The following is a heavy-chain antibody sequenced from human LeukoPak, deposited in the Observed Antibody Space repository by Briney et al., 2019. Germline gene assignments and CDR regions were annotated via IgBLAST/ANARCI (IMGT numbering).Heavy chain of an antibody. CDR3: ARRLGGGYYYYMDV. V-gene: IGHV4-38-2*01. CDR2: IYHSGST. CDR1: GYSISSGYY. D-gene: IGHD3-16*01. Sequence: PSETLSLTCAVPGYSISSGYYWGWIRQPPGKGLEWIGSIYHSGSTYYNPSLKSRGTISVDTSKNQFFLKLSSVTAADTAVYYCARRLGGGYYYYMDVWGKGTTVTVSS. J-gene: IGHJ6*03.